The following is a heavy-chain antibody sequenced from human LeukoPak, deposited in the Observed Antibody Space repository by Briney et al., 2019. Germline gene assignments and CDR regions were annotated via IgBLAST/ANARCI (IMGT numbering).Heavy chain of an antibody. Sequence: SETLSLTCTVSGGSISSYYWSWIRQPPGKGLEWIGYIYYSGSTNYNPSLESRVTISVDTSKNQFSLKLSSVTAADTALYYCARLYGNGAFDIWGQGTMVTVSS. J-gene: IGHJ3*02. CDR1: GGSISSYY. CDR3: ARLYGNGAFDI. V-gene: IGHV4-59*08. D-gene: IGHD2-2*02. CDR2: IYYSGST.